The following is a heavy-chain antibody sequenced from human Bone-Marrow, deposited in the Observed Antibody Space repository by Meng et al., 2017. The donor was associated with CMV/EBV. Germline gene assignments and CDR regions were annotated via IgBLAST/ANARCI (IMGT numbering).Heavy chain of an antibody. D-gene: IGHD2-8*01. CDR2: ITPSGGTT. CDR3: ARDENYCTNAICPPAEY. Sequence: ASVKVSCKASGYSFTRYHMHWVRQAPGQGPEWVGIITPSGGTTNYAQKFQGRVTMTRDTSTSTVYMELSGLRSEDTAVYYCARDENYCTNAICPPAEYWGQGTLVTVSS. V-gene: IGHV1-46*01. CDR1: GYSFTRYH. J-gene: IGHJ4*01.